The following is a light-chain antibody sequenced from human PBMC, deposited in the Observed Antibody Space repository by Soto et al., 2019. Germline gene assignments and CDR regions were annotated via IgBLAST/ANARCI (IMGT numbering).Light chain of an antibody. Sequence: DIQMTQSPSSLSASVGDRVTITCRASLTISTYLNWYQQKPGEAPKLLIYAASKSQSWFPSRFRCSGSGTDFTLPTSSLQHEDLPTYNCQQRHDIPYTFGQRTKQENK. J-gene: IGKJ2*01. CDR1: LTISTY. V-gene: IGKV1-39*01. CDR2: AAS. CDR3: QQRHDIPYT.